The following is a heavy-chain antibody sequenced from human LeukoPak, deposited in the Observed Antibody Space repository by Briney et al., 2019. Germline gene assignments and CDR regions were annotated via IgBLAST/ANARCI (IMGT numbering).Heavy chain of an antibody. V-gene: IGHV3-30*18. J-gene: IGHJ4*02. CDR1: GFTFSSYG. CDR3: AKSQQLTFDY. D-gene: IGHD6-13*01. Sequence: GRSLRLSCAASGFTFSSYGMHWVRQAPGKGLEWVAVISYDGSNKYYADSVKGRFTISRDNSKNTLYLQMNNLRAEDTAVYYCAKSQQLTFDYWGQGTLVTVSS. CDR2: ISYDGSNK.